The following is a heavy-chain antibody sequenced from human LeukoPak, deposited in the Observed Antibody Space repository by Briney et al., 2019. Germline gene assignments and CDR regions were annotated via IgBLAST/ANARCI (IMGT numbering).Heavy chain of an antibody. Sequence: SETLSLTCTVSGGSISSYYWSWIRQPPGKGLKWIGYIYYSGSTNYNPSLKSRVTISVDTSKNQFSLKLSSVTAADTAVYYCARDNCGYWYFDLWGRGTLVTVSS. J-gene: IGHJ2*01. CDR3: ARDNCGYWYFDL. CDR1: GGSISSYY. D-gene: IGHD2-21*01. V-gene: IGHV4-59*01. CDR2: IYYSGST.